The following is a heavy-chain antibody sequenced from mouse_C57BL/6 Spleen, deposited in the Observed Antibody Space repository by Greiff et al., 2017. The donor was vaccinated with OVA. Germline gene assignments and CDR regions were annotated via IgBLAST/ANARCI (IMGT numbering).Heavy chain of an antibody. J-gene: IGHJ4*01. V-gene: IGHV14-4*01. CDR3: TPYYSMDY. Sequence: EVKLMESGAELVRPGASVKLSCTASGFNIKDDYMHWVKQRPEQGLEWIGWIDPENGDTEYASKFQGKATITADTSSNTAYLQLSSLTSEDTAVYYCTPYYSMDYWGQGTSVTVSS. CDR1: GFNIKDDY. CDR2: IDPENGDT.